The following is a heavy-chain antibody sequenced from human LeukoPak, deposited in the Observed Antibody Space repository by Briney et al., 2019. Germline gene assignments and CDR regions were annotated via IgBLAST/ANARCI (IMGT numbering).Heavy chain of an antibody. Sequence: SETQSLTCAVSGYSISRSNWWGWIRQPPGKGLEWIGYIDYSGTTYYSPSLKSRVTMSVDTTKNQFSLKLHSVSAVDTAVYYCSRYSGSQGWFDPWGQGTLVTVSS. D-gene: IGHD1-26*01. J-gene: IGHJ5*02. CDR3: SRYSGSQGWFDP. CDR2: IDYSGTT. CDR1: GYSISRSNW. V-gene: IGHV4-28*01.